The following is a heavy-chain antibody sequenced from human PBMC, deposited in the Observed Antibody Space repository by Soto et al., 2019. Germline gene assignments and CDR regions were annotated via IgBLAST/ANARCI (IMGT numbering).Heavy chain of an antibody. CDR1: GGTFSSYA. CDR3: ARVGRVGDIVGVPAASNCFDP. CDR2: IIPIFGTA. V-gene: IGHV1-69*01. Sequence: QVQLVQSGAEVKKPGSSVKVSCKASGGTFSSYAISWVRQAPGQGLEWMGGIIPIFGTANYAQNFQGRVTITADESTSTAYMELSSLRSEDTAVYYCARVGRVGDIVGVPAASNCFDPWGQGTLVTVSS. J-gene: IGHJ5*02. D-gene: IGHD2-2*01.